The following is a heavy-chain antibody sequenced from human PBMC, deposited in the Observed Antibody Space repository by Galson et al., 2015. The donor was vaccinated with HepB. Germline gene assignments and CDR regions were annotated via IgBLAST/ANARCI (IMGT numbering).Heavy chain of an antibody. CDR2: INSDASST. CDR3: ARDRNLYYYNSGGFLS. D-gene: IGHD3-22*01. V-gene: IGHV3-74*01. J-gene: IGHJ4*02. Sequence: SLRLSCAASGFTISTYWMHWVRHAQGKGLVWVSRINSDASSTGYADSVRGRFTISRDNAKNTLYLQMNSLRAEDTAVYYCARDRNLYYYNSGGFLSWGRGTLVTVSS. CDR1: GFTISTYW.